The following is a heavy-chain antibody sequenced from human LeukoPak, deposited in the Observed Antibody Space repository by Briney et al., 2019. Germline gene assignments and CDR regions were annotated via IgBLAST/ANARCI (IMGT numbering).Heavy chain of an antibody. CDR2: INPSGGST. V-gene: IGHV1-46*01. D-gene: IGHD3-16*02. Sequence: VASVKVSCKASGYTFTSYDINWVRQAPGQGLEWMGIINPSGGSTSYAQTFQGRVTMTRDTSTSTVYMELSSLRSEDSAVYYCAREDMFYDYVSGTYPYFDFWGQGTLVIVSS. CDR3: AREDMFYDYVSGTYPYFDF. J-gene: IGHJ4*02. CDR1: GYTFTSYD.